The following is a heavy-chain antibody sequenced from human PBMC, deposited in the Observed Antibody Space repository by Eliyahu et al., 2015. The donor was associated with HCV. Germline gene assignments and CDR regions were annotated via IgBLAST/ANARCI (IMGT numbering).Heavy chain of an antibody. Sequence: QVQLQQSGPGLVKPSQTLSLTCAISGDSVSSNSAXWNWIRQSPSRGLEWLGRTYYRSKWYNDYAVSVKSRITINPDTSKNQFSLQLNSVTPEDTAVYYCARVGERSNNRGGYYGMDVWGQGTTVTVSS. V-gene: IGHV6-1*01. J-gene: IGHJ6*02. CDR2: TYYRSKWYN. CDR3: ARVGERSNNRGGYYGMDV. CDR1: GDSVSSNSAX. D-gene: IGHD3-10*01.